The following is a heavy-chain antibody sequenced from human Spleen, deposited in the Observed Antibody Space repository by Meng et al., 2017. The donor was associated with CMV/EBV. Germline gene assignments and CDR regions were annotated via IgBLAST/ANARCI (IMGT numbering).Heavy chain of an antibody. J-gene: IGHJ3*02. CDR3: AREGRYCSSTSCFYDAFDI. D-gene: IGHD2-2*01. V-gene: IGHV4-38-2*02. Sequence: SETLSLTCKVSGGSISSYYWGWLRQPPGKGLEWIGSIYHSGNTYYNPSLKSRVTISVDTSNNHFSLKLSSVTAADTAVYYCAREGRYCSSTSCFYDAFDIWGQGTMVTVSS. CDR2: IYHSGNT. CDR1: GGSISSYY.